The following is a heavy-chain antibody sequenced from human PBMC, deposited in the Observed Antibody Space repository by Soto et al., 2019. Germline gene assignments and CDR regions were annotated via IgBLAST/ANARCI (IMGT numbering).Heavy chain of an antibody. CDR2: INPNSGGT. J-gene: IGHJ6*02. CDR3: ARVMYDYAWGVPNFYYGMDV. D-gene: IGHD3-16*01. V-gene: IGHV1-2*02. CDR1: GYPFTGYY. Sequence: XSVKGACNASGYPFTGYYRGWVRQAPGQGLEWMGWINPNSGGTNYAQKFQGRVTMTRDTSISTAYMELSRLRSDDTAVYYCARVMYDYAWGVPNFYYGMDVWGQGTTVTVSS.